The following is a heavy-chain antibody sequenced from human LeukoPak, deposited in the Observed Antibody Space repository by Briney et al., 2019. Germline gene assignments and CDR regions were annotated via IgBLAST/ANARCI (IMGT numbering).Heavy chain of an antibody. J-gene: IGHJ4*02. V-gene: IGHV1-3*01. CDR3: ARAVGYSLNFDY. D-gene: IGHD5-18*01. CDR2: INAGNGNT. Sequence: ASVKASCKASGYTFTSYAMHWVRQAPGQRLEWMGWINAGNGNTKYSQKFQGRVTITRDTSASTAYMELSSLRSEDTAVYYCARAVGYSLNFDYWGQGTLVTVSS. CDR1: GYTFTSYA.